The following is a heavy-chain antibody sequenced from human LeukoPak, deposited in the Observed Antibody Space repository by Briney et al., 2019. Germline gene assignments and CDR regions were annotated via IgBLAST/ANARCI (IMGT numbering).Heavy chain of an antibody. CDR2: IYYSGNT. CDR1: GGSTSSTTYY. V-gene: IGHV4-39*02. CDR3: ARDRDYGDWGLWFDP. Sequence: PSETLSLTCTVSGGSTSSTTYYWGWLRQPPGKDLEWIGSIYYSGNTYYNPSLKSRVTISVDTSKNQFSLKLSSVTAADTAMYYCARDRDYGDWGLWFDPWGQGTLVTVSS. J-gene: IGHJ5*02. D-gene: IGHD4-17*01.